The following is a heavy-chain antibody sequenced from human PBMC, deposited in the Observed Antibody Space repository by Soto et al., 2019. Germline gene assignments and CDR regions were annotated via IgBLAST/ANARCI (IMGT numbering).Heavy chain of an antibody. Sequence: GGSLRLSCAASGFTFSDYYMSWIRQAPGKGLEWVSYISSSSSYTNYADSVKGRFTISRDKAKNSLYLQMNSLRAEDTAVYYCARGPYCGGDCYSGYFDYWGQGTLVTVSS. CDR2: ISSSSSYT. CDR3: ARGPYCGGDCYSGYFDY. D-gene: IGHD2-21*02. V-gene: IGHV3-11*06. J-gene: IGHJ4*02. CDR1: GFTFSDYY.